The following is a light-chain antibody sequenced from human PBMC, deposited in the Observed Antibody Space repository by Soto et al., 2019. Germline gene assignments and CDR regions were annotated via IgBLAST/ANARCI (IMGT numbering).Light chain of an antibody. CDR2: DVG. CDR1: HSDIGNYNY. Sequence: SALTQPASVSGSPGQSITISCTGTHSDIGNYNYVSWYQHLPGKAPKLMIYDVGSRPSGVSSRFSGSKSGNTASLAISGLQAEDEADYYCNSYREDHPRFYGFGTGTKVTVL. V-gene: IGLV2-14*03. CDR3: NSYREDHPRFYG. J-gene: IGLJ1*01.